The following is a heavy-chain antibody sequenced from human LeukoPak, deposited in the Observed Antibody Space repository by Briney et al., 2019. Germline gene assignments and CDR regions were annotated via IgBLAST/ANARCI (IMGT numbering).Heavy chain of an antibody. D-gene: IGHD3-22*01. V-gene: IGHV3-23*01. J-gene: IGHJ4*02. Sequence: GGSLRLSCAASGFTFSSYAMSWVRLAPGKGLEWVSAISGSGGSTYYADSVKGRFTISRDNSKNTLYLQMNSLRAEDTAVYYCAKIELSGYYTAYYFDYWGQGTLVTVSS. CDR1: GFTFSSYA. CDR2: ISGSGGST. CDR3: AKIELSGYYTAYYFDY.